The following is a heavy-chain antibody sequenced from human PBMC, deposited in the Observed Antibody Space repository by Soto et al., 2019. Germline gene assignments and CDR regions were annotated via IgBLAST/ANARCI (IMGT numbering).Heavy chain of an antibody. J-gene: IGHJ4*02. V-gene: IGHV4-59*08. CDR1: GGPISSYY. CDR3: ARHPPYSAFDY. CDR2: IYYSGNT. Sequence: SETLSLTCTVSGGPISSYYWSWIRRPPGKGLEWIGYIYYSGNTNYNPSLKSRLTISVDTSKNQFSLKLSSVTAADTAVYYCARHPPYSAFDYWGQGTLVTVSS. D-gene: IGHD3-16*01.